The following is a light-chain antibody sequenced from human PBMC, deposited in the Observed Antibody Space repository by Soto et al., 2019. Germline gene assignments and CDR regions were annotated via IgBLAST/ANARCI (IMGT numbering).Light chain of an antibody. Sequence: QSALTQPRSVSGSPGQSVTISCTGTSSDVGGYNYVSWYQQHPGKAPKLMIYDVSTRPSGVPDRFSGSKSGNTASLTISGLQAEDEADYYCCSYAGSYTFEVFGTGTKLTVL. V-gene: IGLV2-11*01. CDR1: SSDVGGYNY. J-gene: IGLJ1*01. CDR2: DVS. CDR3: CSYAGSYTFEV.